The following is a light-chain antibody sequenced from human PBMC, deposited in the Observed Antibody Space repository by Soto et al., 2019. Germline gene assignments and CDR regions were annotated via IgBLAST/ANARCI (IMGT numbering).Light chain of an antibody. CDR3: QSYDSSIVV. CDR1: SGSIASNY. CDR2: EDN. V-gene: IGLV6-57*04. Sequence: NFMLTQPHSVSESPGKTVTISCTRSSGSIASNYVQWYLQRPGSAPTTVIYEDNQRPSGVPDRFSGSIDSSSNSASLTISGLKTEDEADYYCQSYDSSIVVFGGGTKLTVL. J-gene: IGLJ2*01.